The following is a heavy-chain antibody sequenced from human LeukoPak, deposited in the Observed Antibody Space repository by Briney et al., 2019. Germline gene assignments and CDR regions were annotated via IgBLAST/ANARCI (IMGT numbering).Heavy chain of an antibody. Sequence: GGSLRLSCAASGFTFSSYSMNWVRQAPGKGLEWVSSISSSSSYIYYADSVKGRFTISRDNAKNSLYLQMNSLRAEDTAVYYCARDTMIVVVNPFDYWGQRTLVTVSS. V-gene: IGHV3-21*01. D-gene: IGHD3-22*01. CDR3: ARDTMIVVVNPFDY. J-gene: IGHJ4*02. CDR2: ISSSSSYI. CDR1: GFTFSSYS.